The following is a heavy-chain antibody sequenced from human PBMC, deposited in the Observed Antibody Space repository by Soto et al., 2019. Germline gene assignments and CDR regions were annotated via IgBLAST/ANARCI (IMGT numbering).Heavy chain of an antibody. CDR1: GYSFTSYW. D-gene: IGHD2-2*02. Sequence: GESLKISCKGSGYSFTSYWIGWVRQMPGKGLEWMGIIYPGDSDTRYSPSFQGQVTISADKSISTAYLQWSSLKASDTAMYYCDRRLVTDAIRRDCFDPWGQGTLVTVSS. J-gene: IGHJ5*02. CDR3: DRRLVTDAIRRDCFDP. V-gene: IGHV5-51*01. CDR2: IYPGDSDT.